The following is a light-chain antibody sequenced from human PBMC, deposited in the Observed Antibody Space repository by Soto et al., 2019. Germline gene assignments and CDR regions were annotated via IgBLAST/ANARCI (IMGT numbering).Light chain of an antibody. V-gene: IGKV3-20*01. Sequence: EIVLTQSPGTLSLSPGERGTLSCRASQSVSSNYLAWYQQKPGQAPRLLIYSAFSRATGIPYRFSGSGSGTDFPLTISRLEPEDCAVYYCQYYGSSPWTFGHGTKVEIK. CDR3: QYYGSSPWT. J-gene: IGKJ1*01. CDR1: QSVSSNY. CDR2: SAF.